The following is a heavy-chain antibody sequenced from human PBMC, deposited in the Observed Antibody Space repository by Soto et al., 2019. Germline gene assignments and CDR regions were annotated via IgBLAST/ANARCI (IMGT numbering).Heavy chain of an antibody. CDR1: GGTFSSYA. CDR3: ARDRRYDFWSGYLAVNLDY. J-gene: IGHJ4*02. Sequence: SVKVSCKASGGTFSSYAISWVRQAPGQGLEWMGGIIPIFGTANYAQKFQGRVTITADESTSTAYMELSSLRSEDTAVYYCARDRRYDFWSGYLAVNLDYWGQGTLVTVSS. V-gene: IGHV1-69*13. CDR2: IIPIFGTA. D-gene: IGHD3-3*01.